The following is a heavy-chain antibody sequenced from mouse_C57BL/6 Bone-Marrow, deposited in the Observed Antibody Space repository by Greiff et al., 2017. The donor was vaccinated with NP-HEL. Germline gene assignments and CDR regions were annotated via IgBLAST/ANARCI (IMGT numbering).Heavy chain of an antibody. Sequence: EVQLQQSGPELVKPGASVKISCKASGYTFTDYYMNWVKQSHGKSLEWIGDINPNNGGTSYNQKFKGKATVTVDTSSCTAYMGLRSLTSEDSAVYYCARWSTTHWGQGTTLTVSS. CDR2: INPNNGGT. D-gene: IGHD2-14*01. CDR3: ARWSTTH. CDR1: GYTFTDYY. V-gene: IGHV1-26*01. J-gene: IGHJ2*01.